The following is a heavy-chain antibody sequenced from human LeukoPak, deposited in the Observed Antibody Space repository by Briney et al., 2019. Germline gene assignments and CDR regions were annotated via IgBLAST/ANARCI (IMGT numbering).Heavy chain of an antibody. V-gene: IGHV4-34*01. CDR3: ATAPFNYDYIWGSYRQPTYFDY. CDR2: INHSGSS. CDR1: GGSFSGYY. Sequence: SETLSLTCAVYGGSFSGYYWSWIRQPPGKGLEWIGEINHSGSSNYNPSLKSRVTISVDTSKNQFSLKLSSVTAADTAVYYCATAPFNYDYIWGSYRQPTYFDYWGQGTLVTVSS. J-gene: IGHJ4*02. D-gene: IGHD3-16*02.